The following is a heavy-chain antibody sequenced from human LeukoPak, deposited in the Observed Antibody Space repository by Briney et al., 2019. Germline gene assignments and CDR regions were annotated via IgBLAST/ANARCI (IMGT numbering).Heavy chain of an antibody. D-gene: IGHD3-22*01. CDR2: ISYDGSNK. CDR1: GFIFSGNS. V-gene: IGHV3-30*04. CDR3: AKQNNFDTSGLDY. J-gene: IGHJ4*02. Sequence: PGGSLRLSCAASGFIFSGNSMHWVRQAPGKGQEWVAVISYDGSNKYYADSVRGRFTISRDTSKNTLYLQMNSLRAEDTALYYCAKQNNFDTSGLDYWGQGTLVTVSS.